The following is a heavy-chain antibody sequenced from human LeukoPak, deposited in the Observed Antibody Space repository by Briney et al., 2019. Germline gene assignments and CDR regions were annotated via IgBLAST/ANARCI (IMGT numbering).Heavy chain of an antibody. CDR3: ARAPWGDAFDI. Sequence: PSETLSLTCTVSGGSISSYYWSWIRQPPGKGLEWIGYIYYSGSTNYNPSLKSRVTISVDTSKNQFSLKLSSVTAADTAVYYCARAPWGDAFDIWGQGTMVTVSS. CDR1: GGSISSYY. D-gene: IGHD7-27*01. J-gene: IGHJ3*02. CDR2: IYYSGST. V-gene: IGHV4-59*01.